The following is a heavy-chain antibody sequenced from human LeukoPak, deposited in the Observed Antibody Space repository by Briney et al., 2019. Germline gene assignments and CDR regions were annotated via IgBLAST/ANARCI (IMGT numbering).Heavy chain of an antibody. Sequence: PGGSETLFCAAYGFTFSSYAVSWVRQAPGKGLEWVSAISGSGGSTYYGDSVKGRFPIPRDNYKHTLYLQMNSLRAEDTAVYYCAKADYVWGSYRYPWAFDYWGQ. D-gene: IGHD3-16*02. CDR2: ISGSGGST. V-gene: IGHV3-23*01. J-gene: IGHJ4*02. CDR1: GFTFSSYA. CDR3: AKADYVWGSYRYPWAFDY.